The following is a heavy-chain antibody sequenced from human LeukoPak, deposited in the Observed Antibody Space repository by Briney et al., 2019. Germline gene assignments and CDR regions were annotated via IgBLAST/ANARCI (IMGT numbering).Heavy chain of an antibody. CDR2: INAGNGNT. J-gene: IGHJ6*02. Sequence: ASVSVSCKASGYTFTIYAMHWVRQAPGQRLEWMGWINAGNGNTKYSQKFQGRVTITRDTSASTAYMELSSLRSEDTAVYYCARLDYYYYGMDVWGQGTTVTVSS. CDR1: GYTFTIYA. V-gene: IGHV1-3*01. CDR3: ARLDYYYYGMDV.